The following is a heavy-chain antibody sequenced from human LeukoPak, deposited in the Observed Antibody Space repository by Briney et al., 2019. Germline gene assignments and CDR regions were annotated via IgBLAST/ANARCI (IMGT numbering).Heavy chain of an antibody. J-gene: IGHJ4*02. D-gene: IGHD2-21*02. CDR3: ARDSTPIYCGGDCYPNDY. CDR2: INPNSGVT. V-gene: IGHV1-2*02. Sequence: ASVKVSCKASGYTFTGYYMHWVRQAPGQGLEWMGWINPNSGVTNSAQKFQGRVTMTRDTSISTAYMELTRLRSDDAAVYYCARDSTPIYCGGDCYPNDYWGQGALVTVSS. CDR1: GYTFTGYY.